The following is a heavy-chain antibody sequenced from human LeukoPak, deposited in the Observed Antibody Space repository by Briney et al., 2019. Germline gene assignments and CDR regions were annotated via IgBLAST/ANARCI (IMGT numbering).Heavy chain of an antibody. Sequence: SETLSLTCTVSGGSISSYYWSWIRQPAGTALEWIGRIYTSGTITYNPSLKSRVTMSVDTSKNQFSLKLTSVTAADTAVFYCARLPQRSDILTSYANSFDYWGQGTLVTVSS. CDR1: GGSISSYY. J-gene: IGHJ4*02. CDR2: IYTSGTI. V-gene: IGHV4-4*07. CDR3: ARLPQRSDILTSYANSFDY. D-gene: IGHD3-9*01.